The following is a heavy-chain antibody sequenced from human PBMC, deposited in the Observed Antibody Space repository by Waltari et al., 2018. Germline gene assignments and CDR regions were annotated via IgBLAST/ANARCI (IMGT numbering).Heavy chain of an antibody. J-gene: IGHJ4*02. CDR2: IYYSGST. CDR1: GGSISSSSYY. V-gene: IGHV4-39*01. Sequence: QLQLQESGPGLVKPSETLSFTCTVSGGSISSSSYYWGWIRQPPGKGLGRIGSIYYSGSTYYNPSLKSRVTISVDTSKNQFSLKLSSVTAADTAVYYCATKRESSASGFDYWGQGTLVTVSS. D-gene: IGHD6-19*01. CDR3: ATKRESSASGFDY.